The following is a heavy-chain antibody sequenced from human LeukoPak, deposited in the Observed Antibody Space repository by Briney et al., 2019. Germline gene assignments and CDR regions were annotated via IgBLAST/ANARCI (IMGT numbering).Heavy chain of an antibody. J-gene: IGHJ4*02. CDR1: GGSISGYY. D-gene: IGHD2-15*01. V-gene: IGHV4-4*07. Sequence: PSETLSLTCTVSGGSISGYYWTWIRQPAGKGLEWIGHIYIIGNTNYSPSLKSRVTMSLDTSRNQFSLKLSSVTAADTAVYYCARLGAATTFDYWGQGTLVTVSS. CDR2: IYIIGNT. CDR3: ARLGAATTFDY.